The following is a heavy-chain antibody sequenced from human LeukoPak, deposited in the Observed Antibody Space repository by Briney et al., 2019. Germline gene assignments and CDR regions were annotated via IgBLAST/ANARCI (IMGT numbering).Heavy chain of an antibody. CDR3: AKDPSPSFYGDIGFDY. Sequence: GSLRLSFAAPGFTFKKFALSWVPQAPGKGLGWVSAISGSDGSTYYADSVKGRFTISRDNSKNTLYLQMNSLRAEDTAVYYCAKDPSPSFYGDIGFDYWGQGTLVTVSS. V-gene: IGHV3-23*01. D-gene: IGHD4-17*01. CDR2: ISGSDGST. CDR1: GFTFKKFA. J-gene: IGHJ4*02.